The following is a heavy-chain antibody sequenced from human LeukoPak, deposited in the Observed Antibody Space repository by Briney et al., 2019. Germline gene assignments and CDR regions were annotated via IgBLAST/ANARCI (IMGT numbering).Heavy chain of an antibody. D-gene: IGHD2-2*01. V-gene: IGHV1-18*01. J-gene: IGHJ6*02. CDR1: GYTFTSYG. CDR3: ARGKGYCSSTSCYEDYYGMDV. CDR2: ISAYNGNT. Sequence: AASVKVSCEASGYTFTSYGTSWVRQAPGQGLEWMGWISAYNGNTNYAQKLQGRVTMTTDTSTSTAYMELRSLRSDDTAVYYCARGKGYCSSTSCYEDYYGMDVWGQGTTVTVSS.